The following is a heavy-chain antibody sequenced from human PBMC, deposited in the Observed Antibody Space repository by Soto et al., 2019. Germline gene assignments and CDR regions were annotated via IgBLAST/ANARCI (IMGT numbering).Heavy chain of an antibody. D-gene: IGHD6-19*01. V-gene: IGHV3-7*01. CDR1: GFTFSSYW. Sequence: EVQLVESGGGLVQPGGSLRLSCEASGFTFSSYWMSWIRQAPGKGLEWVANVNQDGSQSYFVDSVQGRFFMSRDNAKNSLFLQMNSLRAEDTAVYYCVRDGSGCWHFDSWGQGTLVTVSS. J-gene: IGHJ4*02. CDR3: VRDGSGCWHFDS. CDR2: VNQDGSQS.